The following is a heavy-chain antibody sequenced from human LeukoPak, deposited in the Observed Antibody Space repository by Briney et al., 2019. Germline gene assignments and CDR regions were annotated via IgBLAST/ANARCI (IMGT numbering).Heavy chain of an antibody. D-gene: IGHD3-22*01. CDR1: GYTFTSYG. CDR3: ARGYYDSSGYLNWFDP. Sequence: ASVKVSCKASGYTFTSYGISWVRQAPGQGLEWMGWISAYNGNTNYAQKFQGRVTITRDTSASTAYMELSSLRSEDTAVYYCARGYYDSSGYLNWFDPWGQGTLVTVSS. V-gene: IGHV1-18*01. J-gene: IGHJ5*02. CDR2: ISAYNGNT.